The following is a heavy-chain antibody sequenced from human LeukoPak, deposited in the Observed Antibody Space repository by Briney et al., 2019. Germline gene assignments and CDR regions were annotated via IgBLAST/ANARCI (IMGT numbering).Heavy chain of an antibody. CDR2: ITGSSTWT. Sequence: GGSLRLSCAASGFTFNSYTMNWVRQAPGKGLEWVSGITGSSTWTYYADSVRGRFTISRDNSKNTLHLQMNNLTADDTAIYYCARELVSLGTGYFDLWGRGTLVTVSS. CDR3: ARELVSLGTGYFDL. D-gene: IGHD7-27*01. J-gene: IGHJ2*01. CDR1: GFTFNSYT. V-gene: IGHV3-23*01.